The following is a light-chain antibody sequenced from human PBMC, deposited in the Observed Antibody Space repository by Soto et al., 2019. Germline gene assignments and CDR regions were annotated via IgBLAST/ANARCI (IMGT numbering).Light chain of an antibody. Sequence: DIQMTQSPPFLSASVGDRVTITCRASQSISKYLHWYQQKPGKAPNLLIYAAFSLQSGVPSRFSGSGSGTDFTLTISSLQPEDFATYYGQQTYDTPRTFGQGTKVEIK. J-gene: IGKJ1*01. V-gene: IGKV1-39*01. CDR2: AAF. CDR3: QQTYDTPRT. CDR1: QSISKY.